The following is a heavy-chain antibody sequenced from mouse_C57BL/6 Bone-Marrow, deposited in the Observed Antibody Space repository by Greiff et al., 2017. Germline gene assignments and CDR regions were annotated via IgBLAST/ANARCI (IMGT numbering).Heavy chain of an antibody. V-gene: IGHV1-5*01. CDR1: GYTFTSYW. CDR2: IYPGNSDT. Sequence: VQLKQSGTVLARPGASVKMSCKTSGYTFTSYWMHWVKQRPGQGLEWIGAIYPGNSDTSYNQKFKGKAKLTAVTSASTAYMELSSLTNEDSAVYYCTRRNYDGYYVDWYFDVWGTGTTVTVSS. CDR3: TRRNYDGYYVDWYFDV. J-gene: IGHJ1*03. D-gene: IGHD2-3*01.